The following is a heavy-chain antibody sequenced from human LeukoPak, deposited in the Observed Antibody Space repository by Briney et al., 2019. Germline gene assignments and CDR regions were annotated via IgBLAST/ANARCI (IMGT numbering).Heavy chain of an antibody. D-gene: IGHD1-1*01. CDR3: ARLRPPTWNDESRFDP. V-gene: IGHV5-51*01. CDR1: GYSFTSYW. J-gene: IGHJ5*02. CDR2: IYPGDSDT. Sequence: GESLKISCKGSGYSFTSYWIGWVRQMPGKGLEWMGIIYPGDSDTRYSPSFQGQVTISADKSISTAYLQWSSLKASDTAMYYCARLRPPTWNDESRFDPWGQGTLVTVSS.